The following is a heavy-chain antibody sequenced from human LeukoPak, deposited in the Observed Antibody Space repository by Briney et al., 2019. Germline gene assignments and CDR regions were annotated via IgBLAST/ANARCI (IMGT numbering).Heavy chain of an antibody. Sequence: PAQSLRLSCAASGFTFSSYAMSWVRQAPGKGLEWDSAIRGSGGSTYYADSVKGRFTISRDNSKNTLYLQMNSLRAEDTAVYYCAKDPVLSTVVTPDEDYWGQGTLVTVSS. D-gene: IGHD4-23*01. CDR2: IRGSGGST. CDR3: AKDPVLSTVVTPDEDY. CDR1: GFTFSSYA. V-gene: IGHV3-23*01. J-gene: IGHJ4*02.